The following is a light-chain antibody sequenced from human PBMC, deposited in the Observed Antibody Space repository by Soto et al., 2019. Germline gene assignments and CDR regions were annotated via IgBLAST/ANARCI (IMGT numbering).Light chain of an antibody. J-gene: IGLJ2*01. Sequence: QSVLTQPPSASGSPGQSVTISCTGTISDSGTYYYVSWYQQHPGKAPKLIIYEVSERPSGVPDRFSGSKSGNTASLTVSGLPEEEEAHYYCSSYAGTKTLVFGGGTKLTVL. CDR1: ISDSGTYYY. CDR3: SSYAGTKTLV. CDR2: EVS. V-gene: IGLV2-8*01.